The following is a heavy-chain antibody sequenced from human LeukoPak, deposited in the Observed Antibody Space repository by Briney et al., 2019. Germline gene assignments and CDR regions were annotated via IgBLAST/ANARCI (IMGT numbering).Heavy chain of an antibody. J-gene: IGHJ3*02. CDR3: ARGPRYDAFDI. CDR1: GYTFTSYD. V-gene: IGHV1-8*01. Sequence: ASVKVSCKASGYTFTSYDINWVRQATGQGLEWMGWMNPNSGNTGYAQKFQGRVTITADESTSTAYMELSSLRSEDTAMYYCARGPRYDAFDIWGQGTMVTASS. D-gene: IGHD3-16*02. CDR2: MNPNSGNT.